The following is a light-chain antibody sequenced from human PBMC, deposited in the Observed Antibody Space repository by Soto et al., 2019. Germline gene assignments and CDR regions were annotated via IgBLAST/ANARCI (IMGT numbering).Light chain of an antibody. CDR3: SSYASSRDVF. J-gene: IGLJ2*01. Sequence: QSALTQPASVSGSPGQSITISCTGTSSDVGGYNYVSWYQQYPGKAPKLMIYEVSNRHSGVSNRFSGSKSGNTASLTISGLQAEDEADYYCSSYASSRDVFFGGGTKLTVL. CDR2: EVS. V-gene: IGLV2-14*01. CDR1: SSDVGGYNY.